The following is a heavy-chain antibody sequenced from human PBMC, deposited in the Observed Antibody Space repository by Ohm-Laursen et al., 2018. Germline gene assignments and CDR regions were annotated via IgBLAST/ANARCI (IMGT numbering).Heavy chain of an antibody. J-gene: IGHJ6*02. CDR1: GFTFSSYA. CDR3: ARDSSRRAREGGMDV. D-gene: IGHD6-6*01. Sequence: SLRLSCSASGFTFSSYAMNWVRQAPGKGLEWISYISETSSHIYDADSMRGRFTVARDNAKNLLYLQLNSLRAEDTAVYYCARDSSRRAREGGMDVWGQGTMVTVSS. V-gene: IGHV3-21*01. CDR2: ISETSSHI.